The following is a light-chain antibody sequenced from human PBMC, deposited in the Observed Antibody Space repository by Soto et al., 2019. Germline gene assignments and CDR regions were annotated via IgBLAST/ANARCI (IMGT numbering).Light chain of an antibody. CDR3: QQYGTSPYT. J-gene: IGKJ2*01. CDR1: QSVSDTD. V-gene: IGKV3-20*01. Sequence: EIVLTQSPGTLSSSPWEIEALSCMSSQSVSDTDLAWYKQKPGQAPRLLIYDASRRATGIPDRFSGSGSGTDFTLTISRLEPEDFAVYYCQQYGTSPYTLGQGTKVDI. CDR2: DAS.